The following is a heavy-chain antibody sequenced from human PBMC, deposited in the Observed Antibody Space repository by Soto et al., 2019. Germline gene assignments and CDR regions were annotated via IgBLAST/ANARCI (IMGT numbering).Heavy chain of an antibody. V-gene: IGHV3-35*01. CDR1: RVSFCNRY. Sequence: PGGSLRHSCAAGRVSFCNRYLNWFHQAPGKGLEWVSGVSWNGSRPHYADSVKGRFIISRDNSRNTLYLQTNSLRAEDTAVYYCVRRYYDFWSGYYAFDIWGQGTMVTV. CDR3: VRRYYDFWSGYYAFDI. D-gene: IGHD3-3*01. J-gene: IGHJ3*02. CDR2: VSWNGSRP.